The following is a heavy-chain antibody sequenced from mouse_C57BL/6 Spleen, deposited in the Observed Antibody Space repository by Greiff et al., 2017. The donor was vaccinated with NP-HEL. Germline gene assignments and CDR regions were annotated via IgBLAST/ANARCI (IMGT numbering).Heavy chain of an antibody. CDR3: AREGGDGYYELVDY. D-gene: IGHD2-3*01. V-gene: IGHV1-64*01. CDR1: GYTFTSYW. J-gene: IGHJ4*01. CDR2: IHPNSGST. Sequence: QVQLQQPGAELVKPGASVKLSCKASGYTFTSYWMHWVKQRPGQGLEWIGMIHPNSGSTNYNEKFKSKATLTVDKSSSTAYMQLSSLTSEDSAVYYWAREGGDGYYELVDYWGQGTSVTVSS.